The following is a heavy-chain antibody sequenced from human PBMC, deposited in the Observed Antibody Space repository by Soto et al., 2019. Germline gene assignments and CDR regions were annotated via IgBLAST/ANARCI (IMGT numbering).Heavy chain of an antibody. CDR3: AKDVDTSGLYNWFDP. CDR2: ISGSGGSI. J-gene: IGHJ5*02. V-gene: IGHV3-23*01. Sequence: GGSLRLSCAASGFTVSSNYMSWVRQAPGKGLEWVSGISGSGGSIYYADSVKGRFTISRDNSKNTLNLQMNSLRVEDTAVYYCAKDVDTSGLYNWFDPWGQGTLVTVSS. D-gene: IGHD6-19*01. CDR1: GFTVSSNY.